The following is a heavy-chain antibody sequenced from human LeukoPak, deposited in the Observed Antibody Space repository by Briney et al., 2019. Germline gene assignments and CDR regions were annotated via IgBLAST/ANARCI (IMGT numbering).Heavy chain of an antibody. D-gene: IGHD4-11*01. CDR1: GYTSTSYG. Sequence: ASVKVSCKASGYTSTSYGISWVRQAPGQGLEWMGWISAYNGNTNYAQKLQGRVTMTTDTSTSTAYMELRSLRSDDTAVYYCARDTYSNYYYYYMDVWGKGTTVTVSS. CDR3: ARDTYSNYYYYYMDV. V-gene: IGHV1-18*01. CDR2: ISAYNGNT. J-gene: IGHJ6*03.